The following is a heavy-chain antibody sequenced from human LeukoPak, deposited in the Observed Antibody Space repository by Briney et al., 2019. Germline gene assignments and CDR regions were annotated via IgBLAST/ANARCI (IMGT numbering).Heavy chain of an antibody. D-gene: IGHD4-11*01. Sequence: GGSLRLSCAASGLTFSSYNMNWVRQAPGKGLEWVSFISSSSNYIYYADSVKGRFTISRDNAKNSLYLQMNSLRAEDTAVYYCARGTPTTRDFDYWGQGTLVTVSS. V-gene: IGHV3-21*01. CDR1: GLTFSSYN. CDR2: ISSSSNYI. J-gene: IGHJ4*02. CDR3: ARGTPTTRDFDY.